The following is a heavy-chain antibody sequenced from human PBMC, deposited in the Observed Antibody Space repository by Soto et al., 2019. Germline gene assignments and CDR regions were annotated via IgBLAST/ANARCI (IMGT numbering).Heavy chain of an antibody. CDR3: AGGGYSKMVRY. D-gene: IGHD5-18*01. Sequence: PSETLSLTCAVYGGSFSGYYWSWIRQPPGKGLEWIGEINHSGSTNYNPSLKSRVTISVDTSKNQFSLKLSSVTAADTAVYYCAGGGYSKMVRYWGQATLVTVS. V-gene: IGHV4-34*01. J-gene: IGHJ4*02. CDR1: GGSFSGYY. CDR2: INHSGST.